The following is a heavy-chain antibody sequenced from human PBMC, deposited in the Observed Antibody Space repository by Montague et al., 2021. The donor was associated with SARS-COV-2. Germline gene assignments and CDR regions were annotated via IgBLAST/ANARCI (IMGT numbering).Heavy chain of an antibody. J-gene: IGHJ6*02. CDR3: ARQRAQLGFSYYYYGMDV. CDR2: ISGGGGST. V-gene: IGHV3-23*01. D-gene: IGHD1-1*01. CDR1: GFTFTTNG. Sequence: SLRLSCAVSGFTFTTNGVNWVRQAPGKGLEWVSGISGGGGSTYYADSVKGRFTISRDTSENTVYLHMNSLRAEDTAVYYCARQRAQLGFSYYYYGMDVWGQGTAVTVSS.